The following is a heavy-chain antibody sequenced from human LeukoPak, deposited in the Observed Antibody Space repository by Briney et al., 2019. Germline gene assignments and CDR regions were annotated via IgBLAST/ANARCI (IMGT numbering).Heavy chain of an antibody. D-gene: IGHD3-3*01. CDR1: GGSISSYY. CDR2: IYYSGST. Sequence: ASETLSLTCTVSGGSISSYYWSWIRQPPGKGLEWVGYIYYSGSTNYNPSLKSRVTISVDTSKNQFPLKLSSVTAADTAVYYCARVPSYYDFWSDSYYYYMDVWGKGTTVTVSS. CDR3: ARVPSYYDFWSDSYYYYMDV. J-gene: IGHJ6*03. V-gene: IGHV4-59*01.